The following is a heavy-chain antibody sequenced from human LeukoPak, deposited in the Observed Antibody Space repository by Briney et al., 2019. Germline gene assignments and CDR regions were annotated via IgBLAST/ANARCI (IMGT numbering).Heavy chain of an antibody. Sequence: GASVKVSCKASGYTFTGYGINWVRQATGQGLEWMGWMNPNSGNTGYAQKFQGRVTMTRNTSISTAYMELSSLRSEDTAVYYCARVDCSGGSCLWWFDPWGQGTLVTVSS. CDR1: GYTFTGYG. CDR2: MNPNSGNT. J-gene: IGHJ5*02. V-gene: IGHV1-8*02. D-gene: IGHD2-15*01. CDR3: ARVDCSGGSCLWWFDP.